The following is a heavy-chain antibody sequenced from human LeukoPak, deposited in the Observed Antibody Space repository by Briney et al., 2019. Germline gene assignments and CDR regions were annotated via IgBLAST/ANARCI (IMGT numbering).Heavy chain of an antibody. CDR1: GYTFTGYY. D-gene: IGHD3-9*01. V-gene: IGHV1-2*02. J-gene: IGHJ3*02. Sequence: ASVKVSCKASGYTFTGYYMHWVRQAPGRGLEWMGWIKPNSGGTNYAQKFQGRVTMTRDTSISTAYMELSRLRSDDTAVYYCARFAPLYYDILTGYYAFDIWGQGTMVTVSS. CDR2: IKPNSGGT. CDR3: ARFAPLYYDILTGYYAFDI.